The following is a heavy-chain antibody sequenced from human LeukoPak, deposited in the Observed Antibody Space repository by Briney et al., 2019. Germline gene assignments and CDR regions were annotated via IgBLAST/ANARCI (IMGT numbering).Heavy chain of an antibody. CDR2: ISGSGGST. CDR3: AKDRGFHNWFDP. V-gene: IGHV3-23*01. J-gene: IGHJ5*02. CDR1: GFTFSSYA. Sequence: GGSLRLSCAASGFTFSSYAMSWVRQAPGKGLEWVSAISGSGGSTYYADSMKGRFTISRDNSKNTLYLQMNSLRAEDTAVYYCAKDRGFHNWFDPWGQGTLVTVSS.